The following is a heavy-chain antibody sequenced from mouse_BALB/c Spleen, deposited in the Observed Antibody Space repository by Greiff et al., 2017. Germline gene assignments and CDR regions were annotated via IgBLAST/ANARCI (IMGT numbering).Heavy chain of an antibody. CDR2: IDPYDSET. D-gene: IGHD1-1*01. J-gene: IGHJ1*01. Sequence: QVQLQQPGAELVRPGASVKLSCKASGYTFTSYWMNWVKQRPEKGLEWIGRIDPYDSETHYNQKFKDKAKLTVDKSSSTAYMHLSSLTSEDSAVDNCARGLITTVVATKDLDVWGAGTTVTVSS. CDR3: ARGLITTVVATKDLDV. V-gene: IGHV1-74*01. CDR1: GYTFTSYW.